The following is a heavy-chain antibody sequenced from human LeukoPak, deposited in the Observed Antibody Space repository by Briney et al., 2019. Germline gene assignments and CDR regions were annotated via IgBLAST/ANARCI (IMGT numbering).Heavy chain of an antibody. J-gene: IGHJ3*02. CDR3: ARSHSGSYYNDAFDI. D-gene: IGHD3-10*01. CDR2: MIPNSANT. CDR1: GYTFTSYD. Sequence: ASVKVSCKASGYTFTSYDINWVRQATGQGLEWMGWMIPNSANTGYAQKFQGRVTMTRSTSISTAYMELSSLRSEDTAVYYCARSHSGSYYNDAFDIWGQGTMVTVSS. V-gene: IGHV1-8*01.